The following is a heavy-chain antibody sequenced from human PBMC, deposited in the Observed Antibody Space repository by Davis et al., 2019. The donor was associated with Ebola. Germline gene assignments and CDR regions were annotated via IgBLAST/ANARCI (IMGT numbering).Heavy chain of an antibody. CDR1: GGSISSYY. D-gene: IGHD4/OR15-4a*01. Sequence: MPSETLSLTCTVSGGSISSYYWSWIRQPPGKGLEWIGYIYYSGRTNYNPSLKSRVTISVDTSKNQFSLKLTSVTAADRAVYYCAARRFYGDSPRYYGMDVWGKGTTVTVSS. CDR3: AARRFYGDSPRYYGMDV. CDR2: IYYSGRT. V-gene: IGHV4-59*01. J-gene: IGHJ6*04.